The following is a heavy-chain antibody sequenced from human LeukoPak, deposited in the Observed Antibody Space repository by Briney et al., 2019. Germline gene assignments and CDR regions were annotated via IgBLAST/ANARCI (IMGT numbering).Heavy chain of an antibody. D-gene: IGHD6-19*01. Sequence: GGSLRLSCEASGFVFNTFGMHWVRQAPGKGLEWVAALEKDGSNQHYADSVKGRLTTSRDNSENIFYLQMNNLRAEDTAVYYCARDRIAVSFDHWGQGTLVTVSS. CDR2: LEKDGSNQ. CDR3: ARDRIAVSFDH. V-gene: IGHV3-33*01. CDR1: GFVFNTFG. J-gene: IGHJ4*02.